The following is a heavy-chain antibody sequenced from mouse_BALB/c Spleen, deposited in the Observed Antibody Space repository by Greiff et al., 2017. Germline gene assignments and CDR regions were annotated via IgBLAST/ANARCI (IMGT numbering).Heavy chain of an antibody. V-gene: IGHV5-17*02. Sequence: EVQGVESGGGLVQPGGSRKLSCAASGFTFSSFGMHWVRQAPEKGLEWVAYISSGSSTIYYADTVKGRFTISRDNPKNTLFLQMTSLRSEDTAMYYCARLGGNYEGFYYYAMDYWGQGTSVTVSS. CDR2: ISSGSSTI. D-gene: IGHD2-1*01. J-gene: IGHJ4*01. CDR1: GFTFSSFG. CDR3: ARLGGNYEGFYYYAMDY.